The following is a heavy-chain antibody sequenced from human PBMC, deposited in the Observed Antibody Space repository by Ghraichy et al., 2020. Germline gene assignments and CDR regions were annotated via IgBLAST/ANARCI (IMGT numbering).Heavy chain of an antibody. J-gene: IGHJ4*02. Sequence: GESLNISCAASGFTFSRHTMTWVRQAPGAGLVWVSSVTSAGATYYADSVKGRFTISRDNSKSTLYLQMNTLRADDTAVYYCARGANFNGDLDYWGQGTLVTVSS. CDR1: GFTFSRHT. CDR2: VTSAGAT. V-gene: IGHV3-23*01. D-gene: IGHD4-17*01. CDR3: ARGANFNGDLDY.